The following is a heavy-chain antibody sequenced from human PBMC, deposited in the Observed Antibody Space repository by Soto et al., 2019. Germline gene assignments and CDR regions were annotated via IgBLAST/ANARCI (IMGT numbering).Heavy chain of an antibody. V-gene: IGHV3-33*06. CDR2: IWFDGSNK. D-gene: IGHD6-6*01. CDR3: AKDLSSSYLDY. Sequence: GGSLRLSCAVSGVNFNTFGMHWVRQGPGKGLEWVAVIWFDGSNKYYADSVKGRFTISRDISKSTLHLQMNSLRAEDTAVYYCAKDLSSSYLDYWGQGTLVTVSS. J-gene: IGHJ4*02. CDR1: GVNFNTFG.